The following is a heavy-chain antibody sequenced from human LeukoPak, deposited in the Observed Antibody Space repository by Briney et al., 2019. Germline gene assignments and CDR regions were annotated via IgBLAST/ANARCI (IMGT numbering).Heavy chain of an antibody. J-gene: IGHJ5*02. CDR3: ARDPDWFDP. Sequence: HPGGSLRLSCAASGFTFSSYSMNWVRQAPGKGLEWVSVIYSGGSTYYADSVKGRFTISRDNSKNTLYLQMNSLRAEDTAVYYCARDPDWFDPWGQGTLVTVSS. CDR2: IYSGGST. V-gene: IGHV3-53*01. CDR1: GFTFSSYS.